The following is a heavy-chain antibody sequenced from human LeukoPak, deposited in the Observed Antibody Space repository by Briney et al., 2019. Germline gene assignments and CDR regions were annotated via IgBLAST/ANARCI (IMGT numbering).Heavy chain of an antibody. J-gene: IGHJ6*03. D-gene: IGHD3-10*01. CDR3: ARLLPRLAGVRTYYMDD. CDR1: GDTFTGYY. Sequence: GASVKVSCKASGDTFTGYYLHWVRQAPGQGLEWMGWSNPKRGGTKYAQKFQGRVTMTRDMSISTVYMELSRLRSDDTAVYYCARLLPRLAGVRTYYMDDWGKGTTVTVSS. CDR2: SNPKRGGT. V-gene: IGHV1-2*02.